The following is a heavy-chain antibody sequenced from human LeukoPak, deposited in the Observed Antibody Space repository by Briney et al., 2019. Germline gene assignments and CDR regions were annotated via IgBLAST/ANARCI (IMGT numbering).Heavy chain of an antibody. V-gene: IGHV3-30*02. D-gene: IGHD3-10*01. CDR2: IRYDGSNK. Sequence: PGGSLRLSCATSGFTFRSYDMHWVRQAPGKGLEWVAFIRYDGSNKYYADSVKGRFTIARDNYKNTLHLQMNSLRAEDTAVYYCAKGDRRMAWFGEFTNREGVDYWGQGTLVTVSS. CDR1: GFTFRSYD. J-gene: IGHJ4*02. CDR3: AKGDRRMAWFGEFTNREGVDY.